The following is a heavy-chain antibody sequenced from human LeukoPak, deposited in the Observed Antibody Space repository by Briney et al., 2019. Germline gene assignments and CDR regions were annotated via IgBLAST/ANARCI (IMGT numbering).Heavy chain of an antibody. CDR1: GGSFSGYY. J-gene: IGHJ3*02. Sequence: SETLSLTCAVYGGSFSGYYWSWIRQPPGKGLEWIGEINHSGSTNYNPSLKSRVTISVDTSKNQFSLKLSSVTAADTAVHYCARLDGGIGAYDIWGQGTMVTVSS. CDR2: INHSGST. CDR3: ARLDGGIGAYDI. D-gene: IGHD4-23*01. V-gene: IGHV4-34*01.